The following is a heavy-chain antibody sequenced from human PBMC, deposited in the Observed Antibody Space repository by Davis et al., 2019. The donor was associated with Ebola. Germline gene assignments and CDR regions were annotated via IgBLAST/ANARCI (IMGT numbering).Heavy chain of an antibody. CDR1: GGSISSSSYY. CDR2: IYYSGST. CDR3: AREGIVVVVAATQGYNWFDP. Sequence: SETLSLTCTVSGGSISSSSYYWGWIRQPPGKGLEWIGSIYYSGSTYYNPSLKSRVTISVDTSKNQFSLKLSSVTAADTAVYYCAREGIVVVVAATQGYNWFDPWGQGTLVTVSS. V-gene: IGHV4-39*02. J-gene: IGHJ5*02. D-gene: IGHD2-15*01.